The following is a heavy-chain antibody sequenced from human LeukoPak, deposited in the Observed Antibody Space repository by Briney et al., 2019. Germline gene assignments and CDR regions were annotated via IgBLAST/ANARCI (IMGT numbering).Heavy chain of an antibody. J-gene: IGHJ6*04. CDR1: GFTFSSYE. V-gene: IGHV3-48*03. Sequence: GGSLRLSCAASGFTFSSYEMNWVRQAPGKGLEWVSYISSSGSTIYYADSVKGRFTISRDDAKNSLYLQMNSLGAEDTAVYYCAELGITMIGGVWGKGTTVTISS. CDR2: ISSSGSTI. D-gene: IGHD3-10*02. CDR3: AELGITMIGGV.